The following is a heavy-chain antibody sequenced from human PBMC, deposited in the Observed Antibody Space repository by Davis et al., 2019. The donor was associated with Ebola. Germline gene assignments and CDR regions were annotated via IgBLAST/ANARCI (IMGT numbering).Heavy chain of an antibody. J-gene: IGHJ4*02. V-gene: IGHV1-69*04. CDR3: ARDKSGSYGLSYFDY. CDR2: IIPILGIA. Sequence: AASVKVSCKASGGTFSSYAISWVRQAPGQGLEWMGRIIPILGIANYAQKFQGRVTITADESTSTAYMELSSLRSEDTAVYYCARDKSGSYGLSYFDYWGQGTLVTVSS. D-gene: IGHD1-26*01. CDR1: GGTFSSYA.